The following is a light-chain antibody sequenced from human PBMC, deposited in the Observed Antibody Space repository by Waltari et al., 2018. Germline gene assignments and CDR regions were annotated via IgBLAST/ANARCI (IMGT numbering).Light chain of an antibody. J-gene: IGLJ3*02. CDR2: DVS. CDR3: CSYAGRATWA. V-gene: IGLV2-11*01. Sequence: QSALPQPRPVSGSPGHSVTISCTGTSSDVGGYDYVSWYQQYPGKAPKLVIYDVSKRPSGVPDRFSGSKSGNTASLTISGLQAEDEADYNCCSYAGRATWAFGGGTKLTVL. CDR1: SSDVGGYDY.